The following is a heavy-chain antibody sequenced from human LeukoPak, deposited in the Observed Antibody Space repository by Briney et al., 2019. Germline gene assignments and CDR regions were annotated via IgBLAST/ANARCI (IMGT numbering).Heavy chain of an antibody. J-gene: IGHJ5*02. CDR2: IYYSGST. CDR3: ARDGADFWSGYSAYNWFDP. V-gene: IGHV4-59*01. Sequence: PSETLSLTCTVSGGSISSYYWSWIRQPPGKGLEWTGYIYYSGSTNYNPSLKSRVTISVDTSKNQFSLKLSSVTAADTAVYYCARDGADFWSGYSAYNWFDPWGQGTLVTVSS. CDR1: GGSISSYY. D-gene: IGHD3-3*01.